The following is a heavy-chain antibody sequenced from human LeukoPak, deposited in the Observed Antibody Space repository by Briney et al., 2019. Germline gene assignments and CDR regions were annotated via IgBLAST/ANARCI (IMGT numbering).Heavy chain of an antibody. CDR2: ISYDGSNK. V-gene: IGHV3-30-3*01. D-gene: IGHD6-13*01. Sequence: GGSLRLSCAASGFTFSSYAMHWVRQAPGKGLEWVAVISYDGSNKYYADSVKGRFTISRDNSKNTLYLQMNSLRAEDTAVYYCAKDRRGIAAAGYFDYWGQGTLVTVSS. J-gene: IGHJ4*02. CDR3: AKDRRGIAAAGYFDY. CDR1: GFTFSSYA.